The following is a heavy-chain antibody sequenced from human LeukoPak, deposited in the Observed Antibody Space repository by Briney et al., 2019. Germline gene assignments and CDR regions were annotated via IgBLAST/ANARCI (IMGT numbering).Heavy chain of an antibody. J-gene: IGHJ4*02. Sequence: PGGSLRLSCAASGFTFSSYGMSWVRQAPGKGLEWVANIKQDGSEKYYVDSVKGRFTISRDNAKNSLYLQMNSLRAEDTAVYYCARGEEGSFDYWGQGTLVTVSS. CDR1: GFTFSSYG. V-gene: IGHV3-7*05. CDR3: ARGEEGSFDY. CDR2: IKQDGSEK.